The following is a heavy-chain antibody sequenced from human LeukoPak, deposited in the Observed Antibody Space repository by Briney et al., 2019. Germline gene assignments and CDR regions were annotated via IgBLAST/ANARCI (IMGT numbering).Heavy chain of an antibody. J-gene: IGHJ3*02. CDR1: GFTFDDYA. V-gene: IGHV3-9*01. Sequence: GRSLRLSCAASGFTFDDYAMHWVRQAPGKGLEWVSGISWNSGSIGYADSVKGRFTISRDNAKNSLYLQMNSLRADDTALYYCAKDRIAKSIVGATTAAFDIWGQGTMVTVSS. CDR2: ISWNSGSI. CDR3: AKDRIAKSIVGATTAAFDI. D-gene: IGHD1-26*01.